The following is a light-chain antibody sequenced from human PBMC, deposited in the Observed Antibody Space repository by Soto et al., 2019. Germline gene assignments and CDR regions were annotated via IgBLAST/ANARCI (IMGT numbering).Light chain of an antibody. CDR3: EQRSHCPLT. CDR1: QSVSSY. Sequence: EIVLTQSPATMSLSPAERATRSCRASQSVSSYLAWFQQKPGQAPGLLIYDASNRANGIPARFSGSGSGTDVPLAISSQEPADFAGYYCEQRSHCPLTGGGGTKVEIK. CDR2: DAS. V-gene: IGKV3-11*01. J-gene: IGKJ4*02.